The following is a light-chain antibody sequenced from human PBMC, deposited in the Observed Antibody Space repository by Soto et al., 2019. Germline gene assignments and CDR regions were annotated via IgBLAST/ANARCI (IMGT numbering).Light chain of an antibody. J-gene: IGKJ4*01. Sequence: AIRMTQSPSSFSASTGDRVTITCRASQGISSHLAWYQVKPGKAPRLLIYTASYLESGVPSRSSGTGSGTDFTLPISCLQSEDFPVYYCRQYCSYPLTFAGGTKVELK. CDR3: RQYCSYPLT. CDR1: QGISSH. V-gene: IGKV1-8*01. CDR2: TAS.